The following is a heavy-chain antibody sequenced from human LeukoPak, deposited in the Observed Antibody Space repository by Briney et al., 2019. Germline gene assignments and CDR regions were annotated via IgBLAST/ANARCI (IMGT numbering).Heavy chain of an antibody. Sequence: SETLSLTCTVSGGSISSGGYYWSWIRQHPGKGLEWIGYIYYSGSTYYNPSLKSRVTISVDTSKNQFSLKLSSVTAADTAVYYCARGARLIHWYFDLWGRGTLVTVSS. CDR1: GGSISSGGYY. D-gene: IGHD6-19*01. CDR2: IYYSGST. V-gene: IGHV4-31*03. J-gene: IGHJ2*01. CDR3: ARGARLIHWYFDL.